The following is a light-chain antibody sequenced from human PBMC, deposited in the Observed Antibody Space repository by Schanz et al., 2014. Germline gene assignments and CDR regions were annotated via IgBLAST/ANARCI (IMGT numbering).Light chain of an antibody. CDR3: AAWDDSLNGHWV. V-gene: IGLV1-44*01. Sequence: QSVLTQPPSASGTPGRGVTISCSGTSSNIGSNPINWYQQLPGTAPKLLIYTNKERPAGVPDRFSGSKSGTSASLAISGLHFDDEADYYCAAWDDSLNGHWVFGGGTKLTV. CDR1: SSNIGSNP. CDR2: TNK. J-gene: IGLJ3*02.